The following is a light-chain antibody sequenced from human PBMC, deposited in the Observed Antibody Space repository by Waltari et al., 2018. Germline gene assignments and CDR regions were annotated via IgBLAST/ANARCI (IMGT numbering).Light chain of an antibody. CDR2: GVT. J-gene: IGLJ3*02. V-gene: IGLV2-14*03. Sequence: QSAPTQPPSVSGSPGQSVTISCTGSSSDVGGYDYVSWYQQHPGKAPKLMIFGVTNRPSVVSDRFSGSKSRNTASLTISGLQTEDEADYYCCSFTTSSTWVFGGGTRLTVL. CDR1: SSDVGGYDY. CDR3: CSFTTSSTWV.